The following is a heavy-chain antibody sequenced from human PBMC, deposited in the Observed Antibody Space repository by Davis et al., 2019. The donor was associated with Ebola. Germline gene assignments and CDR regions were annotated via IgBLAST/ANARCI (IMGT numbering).Heavy chain of an antibody. CDR2: IYYTGST. V-gene: IGHV4-30-4*08. J-gene: IGHJ4*02. Sequence: MPSETLSLTCTVSGGSISSDDYYWTWIRQPPGKGLEWIGYIYYTGSTYYNPSLTSPVTISVDTSKNQFSLKLSSVTAADTAVYYCAREGALPPPRTFDYWGQGILVTVSS. CDR3: AREGALPPPRTFDY. D-gene: IGHD2-21*01. CDR1: GGSISSDDYY.